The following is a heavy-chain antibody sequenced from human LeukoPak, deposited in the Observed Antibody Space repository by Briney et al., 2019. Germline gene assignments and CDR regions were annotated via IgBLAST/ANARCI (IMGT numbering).Heavy chain of an antibody. V-gene: IGHV1-2*02. J-gene: IGHJ4*02. CDR1: GYTFTGYY. Sequence: AASVKVSCKASGYTFTGYYMHWVRQAPGQGLEWMGWINPNSGGTNYAQKFQGRVTMTRDTSISTACMELSRLRSDDTAVYYCARDEDGSGSYDYWGQGTLVTVSS. CDR3: ARDEDGSGSYDY. CDR2: INPNSGGT. D-gene: IGHD3-10*01.